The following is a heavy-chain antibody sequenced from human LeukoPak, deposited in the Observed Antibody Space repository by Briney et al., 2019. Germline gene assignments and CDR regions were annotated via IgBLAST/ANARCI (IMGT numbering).Heavy chain of an antibody. CDR3: ARQYFDRTGYYNFDY. J-gene: IGHJ4*02. D-gene: IGHD3-22*01. V-gene: IGHV4-39*01. CDR2: MSYSGNH. Sequence: SETLSLTCTVSGDAITGSSYYWGWTRQSPGKGLEWIGCMSYSGNHYLYPSLESRVTMSADTSKNQFSLKLNSVSVADTAVYYCARQYFDRTGYYNFDYWGQGTLVIASS. CDR1: GDAITGSSYY.